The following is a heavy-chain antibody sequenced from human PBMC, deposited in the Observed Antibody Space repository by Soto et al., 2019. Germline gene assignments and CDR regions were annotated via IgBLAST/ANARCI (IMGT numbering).Heavy chain of an antibody. Sequence: ASVKVSCKVSGYTLTELSMHWVRQAPGKGLEWMGGFDPEDGETIYAQKFQGRVTMTEDTSTDTAYMELSSLRSEDTAVYYCATKGDYYDSSGYYHYWGQGTLVTVS. CDR3: ATKGDYYDSSGYYHY. J-gene: IGHJ4*02. CDR2: FDPEDGET. CDR1: GYTLTELS. D-gene: IGHD3-22*01. V-gene: IGHV1-24*01.